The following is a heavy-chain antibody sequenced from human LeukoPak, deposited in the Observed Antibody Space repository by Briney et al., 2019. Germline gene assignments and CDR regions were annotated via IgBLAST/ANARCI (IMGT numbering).Heavy chain of an antibody. J-gene: IGHJ3*02. V-gene: IGHV4-34*08. D-gene: IGHD3-9*01. CDR2: INLTGST. CDR3: AGADILTGKGIFDI. CDR1: GFTFSRYW. Sequence: GSLRLSCAASGFTFSRYWMSWVRQPPGKGLEWIGEINLTGSTNYNPSLKSRVTISVDTSKNQFSLKLSSVTAANTAVYYCAGADILTGKGIFDIWGQGTMVTVSS.